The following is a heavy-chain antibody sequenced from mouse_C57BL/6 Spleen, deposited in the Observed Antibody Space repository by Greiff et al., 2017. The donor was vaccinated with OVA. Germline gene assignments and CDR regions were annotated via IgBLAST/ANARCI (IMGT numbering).Heavy chain of an antibody. J-gene: IGHJ4*01. V-gene: IGHV5-15*01. D-gene: IGHD1-1*01. CDR1: GFTFSDYG. Sequence: DVMLVESGGGLVQPGGSLKLSCAASGFTFSDYGMAWVRQAPRKGPEWVAFISNLAYSIYYADTVTGRFTISRENAKNTLYLEMSSLRSEDTAMYYCARHAIYYYGSSYDYYAMDYWGQGTSVTVSS. CDR2: ISNLAYSI. CDR3: ARHAIYYYGSSYDYYAMDY.